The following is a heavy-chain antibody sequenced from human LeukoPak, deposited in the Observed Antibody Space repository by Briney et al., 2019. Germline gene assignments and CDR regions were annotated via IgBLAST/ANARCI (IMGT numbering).Heavy chain of an antibody. V-gene: IGHV4-61*08. J-gene: IGHJ4*02. CDR3: ARGSVTATSPFAY. CDR2: IYYSGST. D-gene: IGHD2-21*02. CDR1: GGSISSGGYY. Sequence: SETLSLTCTVSGGSISSGGYYWSWIRQPPGTGLEWIGDIYYSGSTNYNPSLKSRVSISVDTSKNQFSLKLNSVTAADTAVYYCARGSVTATSPFAYWGQGTLVTVSS.